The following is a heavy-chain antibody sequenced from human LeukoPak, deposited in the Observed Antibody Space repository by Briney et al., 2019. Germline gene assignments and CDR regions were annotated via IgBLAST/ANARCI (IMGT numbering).Heavy chain of an antibody. D-gene: IGHD3-3*02. J-gene: IGHJ3*02. V-gene: IGHV3-48*03. CDR1: GFTFSSYE. CDR3: LRIRSAFDI. Sequence: PGGSLRLSCAASGFTFSSYEMNWVRQAPGKGLEWVSYISSSGSTIYYADSVKGRFTISRDNAKNSLYLQMSSLRAEDTAVYYCLRIRSAFDIWGQGTMVTVSS. CDR2: ISSSGSTI.